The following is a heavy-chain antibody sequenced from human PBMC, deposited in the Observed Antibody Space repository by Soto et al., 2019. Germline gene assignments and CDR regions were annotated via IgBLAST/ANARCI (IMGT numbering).Heavy chain of an antibody. Sequence: EASVKVSCKASGYTFTSYAMHWVRQAPGQRLEWMGWINAGNGNTKYSQKFQGRVTITRDTSASTAYMELSSLRSEDTAVYYCAREGAGIIPLGAYNYYGMDVWGQGTTVTVSS. D-gene: IGHD3-16*01. CDR1: GYTFTSYA. V-gene: IGHV1-3*01. CDR2: INAGNGNT. J-gene: IGHJ6*02. CDR3: AREGAGIIPLGAYNYYGMDV.